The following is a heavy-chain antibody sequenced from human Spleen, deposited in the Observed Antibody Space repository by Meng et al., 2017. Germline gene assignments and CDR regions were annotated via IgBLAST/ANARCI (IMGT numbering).Heavy chain of an antibody. Sequence: GGSLRLSCAASGFTFSSYWMSWVRQAPGKGLEWVGRIGSTRKNYATAYAASMRGKFTISRDDSKNTAYLQMNNLKTEDTAVYYCTIYTSGHIWGQGTTVTVSS. V-gene: IGHV3-73*01. D-gene: IGHD6-19*01. J-gene: IGHJ3*02. CDR2: IGSTRKNYAT. CDR1: GFTFSSYW. CDR3: TIYTSGHI.